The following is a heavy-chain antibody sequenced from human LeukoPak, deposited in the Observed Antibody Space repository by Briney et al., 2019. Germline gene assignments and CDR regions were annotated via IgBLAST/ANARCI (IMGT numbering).Heavy chain of an antibody. CDR1: GGSFSGYY. J-gene: IGHJ6*02. CDR2: INHSGST. D-gene: IGHD6-19*01. Sequence: SETLSLTCAVYGGSFSGYYWSWIRQPPGKGLEWIGEINHSGSTNYNPSLKSRVTISVDTSKNQFSLKLSSVTAADTAVYYCASGGIAVADYYYGMDVWGQGTTVTVSS. CDR3: ASGGIAVADYYYGMDV. V-gene: IGHV4-34*01.